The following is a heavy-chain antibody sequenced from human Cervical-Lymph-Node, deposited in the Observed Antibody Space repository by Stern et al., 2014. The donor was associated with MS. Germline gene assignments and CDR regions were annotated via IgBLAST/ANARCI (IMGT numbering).Heavy chain of an antibody. V-gene: IGHV2-5*02. CDR1: GFSFSTGEVG. Sequence: QITLKESGPTLVKPTQTLTLTCTFSGFSFSTGEVGVGWIRQPPGKALEWLAPSYWDEDKRHSPSLQGRLTITKDTSKSQVVLTMTNMDPVDTATYYCTRSRSYTYGAKRAWYFDLWCRGTHVTVAS. J-gene: IGHJ2*01. CDR3: TRSRSYTYGAKRAWYFDL. CDR2: SYWDEDK. D-gene: IGHD4-23*01.